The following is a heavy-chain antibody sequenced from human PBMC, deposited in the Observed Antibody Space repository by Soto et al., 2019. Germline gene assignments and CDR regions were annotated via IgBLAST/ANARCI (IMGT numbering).Heavy chain of an antibody. CDR2: INHSGST. CDR1: GGSFSGYY. Sequence: SETLSLTCAVYGGSFSGYYWSWIRQPPGKGLEWIGEINHSGSTNYNPSLKSRVTISVDTSKNQFSLKLSSVTAADTAVYYCARGQGRRYYYGSGSYSYFDYWGQGTMVTVSS. D-gene: IGHD3-10*01. J-gene: IGHJ4*02. CDR3: ARGQGRRYYYGSGSYSYFDY. V-gene: IGHV4-34*01.